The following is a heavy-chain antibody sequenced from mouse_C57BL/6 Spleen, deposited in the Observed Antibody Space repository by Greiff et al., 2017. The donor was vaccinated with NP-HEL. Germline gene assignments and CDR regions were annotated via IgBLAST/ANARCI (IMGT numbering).Heavy chain of an antibody. D-gene: IGHD1-1*01. CDR1: GYTFTSYW. V-gene: IGHV1-52*01. CDR3: ARGGDYGSSNRFAY. J-gene: IGHJ3*01. Sequence: QVQLQQPGAELVRPGSSVKLSCKASGYTFTSYWMHWVKQRPIQGLEWIGNIDPSDSETHYNQKFKDKATLTVDKSSSTAYMQLSSLTSEDSAVYYCARGGDYGSSNRFAYWGQGTLVTVSA. CDR2: IDPSDSET.